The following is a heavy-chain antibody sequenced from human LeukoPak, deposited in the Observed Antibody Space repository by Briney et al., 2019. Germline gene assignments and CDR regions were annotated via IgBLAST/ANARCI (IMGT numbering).Heavy chain of an antibody. J-gene: IGHJ4*02. Sequence: SETLSLTCTVSGGSISSRRYSWAWIRQPPGKGLEWIGSIYYSGSTYYNPSLKSRVTIAVVTSKNQFSLKLSSVTAADTAVYYCASHGNSGSYHFDYWGQGTLVTVSS. V-gene: IGHV4-39*01. CDR1: GGSISSRRYS. CDR3: ASHGNSGSYHFDY. CDR2: IYYSGST. D-gene: IGHD1-26*01.